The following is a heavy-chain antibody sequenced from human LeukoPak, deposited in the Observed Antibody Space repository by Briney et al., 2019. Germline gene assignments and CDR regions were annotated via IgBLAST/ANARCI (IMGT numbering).Heavy chain of an antibody. CDR3: AKSRRLGELSSNWFDP. Sequence: PGGSLRLSCAASGSNFGSYSMTWVRQAPGKGLEWVSAISGSGGSTYYADSVKGRFTISRDNSKNTLYLQMNSLRAEDTAVYYCAKSRRLGELSSNWFDPWGQGTLVTVSS. V-gene: IGHV3-23*01. CDR2: ISGSGGST. J-gene: IGHJ5*02. D-gene: IGHD3-16*02. CDR1: GSNFGSYS.